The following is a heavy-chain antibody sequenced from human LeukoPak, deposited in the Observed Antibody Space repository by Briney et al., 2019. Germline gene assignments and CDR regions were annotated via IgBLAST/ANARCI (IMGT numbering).Heavy chain of an antibody. CDR2: IYYSGST. V-gene: IGHV4-59*01. CDR1: GGSISSYY. J-gene: IGHJ4*02. CDR3: ASHYYDSSGYVFDY. D-gene: IGHD3-22*01. Sequence: SETLSLTCTVSGGSISSYYWSWIRQPPGKGLEWIGYIYYSGSTNYNPSLKSRVTISIDTSKNQFSLKLSSVTAADTAVYYCASHYYDSSGYVFDYWGQGTLVTVSS.